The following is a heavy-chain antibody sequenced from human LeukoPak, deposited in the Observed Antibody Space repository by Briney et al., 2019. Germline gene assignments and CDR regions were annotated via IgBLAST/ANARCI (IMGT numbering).Heavy chain of an antibody. CDR1: GYSISSGYY. Sequence: SETLSLTCTVSGYSISSGYYWGWIRQPPGKGLECIGNMFHSGSTHYNPSLKSRVTVSVQASENQFSLTLTSVTAADTAVYCCARDCLQEGELYIDYWGQGILVTVS. CDR2: MFHSGST. CDR3: ARDCLQEGELYIDY. J-gene: IGHJ4*02. D-gene: IGHD3-16*01. V-gene: IGHV4-38-2*02.